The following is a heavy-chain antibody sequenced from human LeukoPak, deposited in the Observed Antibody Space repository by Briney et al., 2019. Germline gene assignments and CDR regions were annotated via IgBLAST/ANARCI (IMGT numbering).Heavy chain of an antibody. Sequence: GGSLRLSCTASGFTFSNYYMSWVRQAPGKGLEWVANIREDGGQKNYVDSAKGRFTISRDNGENSLSLQMNSLRAEDTAVYYCVREATVSFYYFYYMDVWGNGTTVTVS. CDR3: VREATVSFYYFYYMDV. J-gene: IGHJ6*03. V-gene: IGHV3-7*01. D-gene: IGHD4-11*01. CDR1: GFTFSNYY. CDR2: IREDGGQK.